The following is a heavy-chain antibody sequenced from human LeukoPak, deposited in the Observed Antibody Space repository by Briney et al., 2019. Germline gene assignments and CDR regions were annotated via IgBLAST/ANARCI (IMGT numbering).Heavy chain of an antibody. D-gene: IGHD4-17*01. CDR1: GGSLSGRNYY. CDR3: ASRPPDYGDLFDY. J-gene: IGHJ4*02. Sequence: PSETLSLTCTVSGGSLSGRNYYWGWIRQPPGKGLEWIGTIYYSGSTYYNPSLKSRVTISVDTSKNHFSLRLSSVTAADTAVYYCASRPPDYGDLFDYWGQGTLVTVSS. CDR2: IYYSGST. V-gene: IGHV4-39*02.